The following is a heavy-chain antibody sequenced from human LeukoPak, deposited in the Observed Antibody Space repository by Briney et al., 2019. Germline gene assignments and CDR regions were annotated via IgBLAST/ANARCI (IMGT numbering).Heavy chain of an antibody. J-gene: IGHJ4*02. V-gene: IGHV1-69*04. CDR1: GGTFSSYA. CDR3: ARVGGDGYRFDN. CDR2: IIPILGIA. D-gene: IGHD5-24*01. Sequence: ASVKVSCKASGGTFSSYAISWVRQAPGQGLEWMGRIIPILGIANYAQKFQGRVTITADKSTSAAYMELSSLRSEDTAVYYCARVGGDGYRFDNWGQGTLVTVSS.